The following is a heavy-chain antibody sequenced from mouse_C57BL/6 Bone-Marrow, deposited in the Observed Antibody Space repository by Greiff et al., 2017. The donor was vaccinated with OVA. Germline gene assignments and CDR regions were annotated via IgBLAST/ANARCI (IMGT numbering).Heavy chain of an antibody. V-gene: IGHV14-4*01. J-gene: IGHJ2*01. CDR1: GFNIKDDY. CDR2: IDPENGDT. Sequence: EVQLKESGAELVRPGASVKLSCTASGFNIKDDYMHWVKQRPEQGLEWIGWIDPENGDTEYASKFQGKATITADTSSNTAYLQLSSLTSEDTAVYYCTRTGTSGYWGQGTTLTVSS. CDR3: TRTGTSGY. D-gene: IGHD4-1*01.